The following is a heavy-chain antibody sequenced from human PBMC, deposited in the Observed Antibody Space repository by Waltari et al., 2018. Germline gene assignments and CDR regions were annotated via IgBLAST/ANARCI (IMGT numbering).Heavy chain of an antibody. Sequence: EVQLVQSGAEVKKPGESLKISCKGSGYSFTSYWIGWVRQLPGKGLEWMGIIYPGDSDTRYSPSFQGQVTISADKSISTAYLQWSSLKASDTAMYYCARCLNPGFMVRGVIPPGPFDYWGQGTLVTVSS. CDR2: IYPGDSDT. V-gene: IGHV5-51*01. J-gene: IGHJ4*02. CDR1: GYSFTSYW. CDR3: ARCLNPGFMVRGVIPPGPFDY. D-gene: IGHD3-10*01.